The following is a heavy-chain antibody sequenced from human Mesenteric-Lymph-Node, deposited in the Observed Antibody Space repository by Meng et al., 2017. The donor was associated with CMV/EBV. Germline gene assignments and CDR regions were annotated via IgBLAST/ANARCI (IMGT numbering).Heavy chain of an antibody. CDR1: GFTFSSYA. CDR2: ISGSGGST. V-gene: IGHV3-23*01. Sequence: GESLKISCAASGFTFSSYAMSWVRQAPGKGLEWVSAISGSGGSTYYADSVKGRFTISRDNSKNTLYLQRNSLRAEDTAVYYCAKDLVVVPAADYWGQGTLVTVSS. D-gene: IGHD2-2*01. CDR3: AKDLVVVPAADY. J-gene: IGHJ4*02.